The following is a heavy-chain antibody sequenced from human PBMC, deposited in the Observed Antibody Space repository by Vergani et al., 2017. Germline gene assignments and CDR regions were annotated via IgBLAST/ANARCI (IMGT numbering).Heavy chain of an antibody. CDR3: ARDGLVSSFFDY. CDR1: GFTFDDYA. Sequence: EVQLVESGGGLVQPGRSLRLSCAASGFTFDDYAMHWVRQAPGKGLEWVSGISWNSGSIGYADSVKGRFTISRDNAKNSLYLQMNSLRAEDTAVYYCARDGLVSSFFDYWGQGTLVTVSS. V-gene: IGHV3-9*01. CDR2: ISWNSGSI. D-gene: IGHD6-13*01. J-gene: IGHJ4*02.